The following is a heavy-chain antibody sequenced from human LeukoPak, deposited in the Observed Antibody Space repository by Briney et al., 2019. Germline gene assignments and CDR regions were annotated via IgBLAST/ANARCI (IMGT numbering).Heavy chain of an antibody. V-gene: IGHV1-18*01. D-gene: IGHD6-19*01. Sequence: ASVKVSCKASGYTFTSYGIIWVRQAPGQGLEWMGWISAYNGNTNYAQKLQGRVTMTTDTSTSTAYMELRSLRSDDTAVYYCAREVYMIAVAGRTFDYWGQGTLVTVSS. CDR3: AREVYMIAVAGRTFDY. CDR2: ISAYNGNT. CDR1: GYTFTSYG. J-gene: IGHJ4*02.